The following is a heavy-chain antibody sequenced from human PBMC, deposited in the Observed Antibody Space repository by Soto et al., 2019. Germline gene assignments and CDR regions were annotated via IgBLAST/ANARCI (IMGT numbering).Heavy chain of an antibody. CDR1: GFTFSSNW. J-gene: IGHJ6*01. Sequence: EVQLVESGGGLVQPGGSLRLSCAASGFTFSSNWMHWVRQGPGEGLVWVSRIMSDGSGTTYADSVKGRFTISRDNAKDSLKLLMNSQRAEDTTVYHCARSRGTGGVDYNMDVWGHGTAVTVSS. V-gene: IGHV3-74*01. CDR3: ARSRGTGGVDYNMDV. D-gene: IGHD3-16*01. CDR2: IMSDGSGT.